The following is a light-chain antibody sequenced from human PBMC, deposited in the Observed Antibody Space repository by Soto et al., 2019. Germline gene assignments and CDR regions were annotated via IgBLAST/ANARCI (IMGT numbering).Light chain of an antibody. V-gene: IGLV2-14*01. Sequence: QSALTQPASVSGSPGPSITISCTGTSSDVGGYNYVSWYQQHPGKAPKLMIYAVTDRPSGVSSRFSGSKSGNTASLTISGLQAEDEADYYCSSYTSSSTLFGTGTNLTVL. J-gene: IGLJ1*01. CDR1: SSDVGGYNY. CDR2: AVT. CDR3: SSYTSSSTL.